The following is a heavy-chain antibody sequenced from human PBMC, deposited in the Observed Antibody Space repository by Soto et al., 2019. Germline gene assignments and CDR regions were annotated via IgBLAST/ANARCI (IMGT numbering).Heavy chain of an antibody. Sequence: SETLSLTCTVSGGSISSGGYYWSWIRQHPGKGLEWIGYIYYSGSTYYDPSLKSRVTISVDTSKNQFSLRLSSVTAADTAVYYCARAGYDYAGQWGQGTLVTVSS. J-gene: IGHJ4*02. CDR2: IYYSGST. CDR3: ARAGYDYAGQ. D-gene: IGHD3-16*01. CDR1: GGSISSGGYY. V-gene: IGHV4-31*03.